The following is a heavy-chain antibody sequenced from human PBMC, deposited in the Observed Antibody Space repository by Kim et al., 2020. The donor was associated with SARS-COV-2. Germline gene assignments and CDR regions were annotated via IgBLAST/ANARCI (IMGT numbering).Heavy chain of an antibody. CDR3: ARKAPDWSAVGADNDAFDI. CDR2: IYYSGST. V-gene: IGHV4-59*01. CDR1: GGSINSYY. J-gene: IGHJ3*02. Sequence: SETLSLTCTVSGGSINSYYWSWIRQPPGKGLEWIGYIYYSGSTNYNPSLKSRVTISVDTSKNQFSLKLSSVTAADTAVYYCARKAPDWSAVGADNDAFDIWGRGTMVTVSS. D-gene: IGHD1-26*01.